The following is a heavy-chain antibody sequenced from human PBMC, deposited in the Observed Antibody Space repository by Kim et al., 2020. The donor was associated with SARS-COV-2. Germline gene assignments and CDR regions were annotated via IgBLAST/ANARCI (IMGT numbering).Heavy chain of an antibody. V-gene: IGHV3-11*06. Sequence: GRFTISRDNAKNSLYLQMNSLRAEDTAVYYCARVTVGYCSSTSCYAHFDYWGQGTLVTVSS. D-gene: IGHD2-2*01. CDR3: ARVTVGYCSSTSCYAHFDY. J-gene: IGHJ4*02.